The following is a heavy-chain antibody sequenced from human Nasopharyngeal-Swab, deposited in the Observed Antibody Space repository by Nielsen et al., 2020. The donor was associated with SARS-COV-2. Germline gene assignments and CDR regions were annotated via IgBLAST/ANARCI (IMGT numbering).Heavy chain of an antibody. J-gene: IGHJ3*02. CDR2: ISSTGDYI. Sequence: GESLKISCVASGFTFSLYTMNWVRQTPGKGLEWVSAISSTGDYIYHAASVKGRFSISRDNAKNSVYLQMNSLRAEDTAVYYCAREGVDSASDYSEPFDIWGQGTMVTVSS. CDR3: AREGVDSASDYSEPFDI. CDR1: GFTFSLYT. V-gene: IGHV3-21*01. D-gene: IGHD5-12*01.